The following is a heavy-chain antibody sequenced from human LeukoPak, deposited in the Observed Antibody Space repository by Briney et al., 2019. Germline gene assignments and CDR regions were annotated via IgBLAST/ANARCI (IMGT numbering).Heavy chain of an antibody. J-gene: IGHJ4*02. Sequence: GASVKVSCKASGYTFTSYDINWVRQAPGQRLEWMGWINVGNDNTKYSQNFQGRVTITRDTSASTAYMELSSLRSEDTAVYYCARDSIWGSGTYGFDYWGQGALVTVSS. D-gene: IGHD1-26*01. V-gene: IGHV1-3*01. CDR2: INVGNDNT. CDR3: ARDSIWGSGTYGFDY. CDR1: GYTFTSYD.